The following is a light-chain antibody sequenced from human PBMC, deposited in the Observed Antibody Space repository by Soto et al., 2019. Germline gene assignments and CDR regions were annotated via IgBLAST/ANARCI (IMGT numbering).Light chain of an antibody. V-gene: IGKV1-17*01. CDR1: QGIRID. J-gene: IGKJ1*01. CDR2: DAS. CDR3: LQDYSYPWT. Sequence: DIQMTQSPSSLSASVGDRVTITCRASQGIRIDLGWYQQKPGKAPKRLIYDASNLQSGVPSRFSGSGSGTEFTLTISSLQPEDFATYYCLQDYSYPWTFGQGTKVDIK.